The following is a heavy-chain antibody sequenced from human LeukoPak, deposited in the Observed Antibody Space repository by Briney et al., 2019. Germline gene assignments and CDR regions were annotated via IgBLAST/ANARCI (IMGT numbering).Heavy chain of an antibody. CDR2: MNPNSDNT. Sequence: ASVKVSCKASGYTFTSYDINWVRQATGQGLEWMGWMNPNSDNTGYAQKFQGRVTMTRNTSISTAYMELSSLRSEDTAVYYCARYNSSSWYYYYYYGMDVWGQGTTVTVSS. CDR1: GYTFTSYD. V-gene: IGHV1-8*01. J-gene: IGHJ6*02. D-gene: IGHD6-13*01. CDR3: ARYNSSSWYYYYYYGMDV.